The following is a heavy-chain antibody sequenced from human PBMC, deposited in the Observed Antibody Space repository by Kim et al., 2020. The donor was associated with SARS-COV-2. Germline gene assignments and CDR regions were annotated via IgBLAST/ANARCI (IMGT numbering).Heavy chain of an antibody. D-gene: IGHD3-22*01. Sequence: SVKVSCKASGFTFASSAMQWVRQAPGQRLEWIGWIVVGIGNTNYAQKFQERVTITRDMSTSTAYMELSSLRSEDTAVYYCAADLWDSSGYSRYGFDPWGQGTLVTVSS. J-gene: IGHJ5*02. CDR2: IVVGIGNT. CDR1: GFTFASSA. CDR3: AADLWDSSGYSRYGFDP. V-gene: IGHV1-58*02.